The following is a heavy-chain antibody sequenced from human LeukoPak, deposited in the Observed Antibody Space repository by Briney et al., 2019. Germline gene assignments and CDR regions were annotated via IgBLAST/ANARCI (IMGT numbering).Heavy chain of an antibody. D-gene: IGHD3-22*01. Sequence: SETLSLTCTASGGSISSYYWSWIRQPPGKGLEWIGYIYYSGSTNYNPSLKSRVTISVDTSKNQFSLKLSSVTAADTAVYYCASDSSGYYRMGSAFDIWGQGTMVTVSS. CDR3: ASDSSGYYRMGSAFDI. V-gene: IGHV4-59*01. J-gene: IGHJ3*02. CDR1: GGSISSYY. CDR2: IYYSGST.